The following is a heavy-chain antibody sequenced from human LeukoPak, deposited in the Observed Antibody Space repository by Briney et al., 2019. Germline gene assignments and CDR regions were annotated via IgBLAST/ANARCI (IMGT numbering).Heavy chain of an antibody. J-gene: IGHJ5*02. Sequence: SQTLSLTCAVSGGSISSGGYSWSWIRQPPGKGLEWIGYIYHSGSTYYNPSLKSRVTISVDRSKNQSSLKLSSVTAADTAVYYCARGIGGLLWFGGALRFDPWGQGTLVTVSS. CDR1: GGSISSGGYS. D-gene: IGHD3-10*01. CDR2: IYHSGST. V-gene: IGHV4-30-2*01. CDR3: ARGIGGLLWFGGALRFDP.